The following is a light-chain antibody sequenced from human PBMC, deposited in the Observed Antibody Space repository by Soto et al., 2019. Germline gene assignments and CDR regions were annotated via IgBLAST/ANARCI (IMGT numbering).Light chain of an antibody. J-gene: IGKJ3*01. CDR1: QSVSSN. CDR3: QQYNSYSRVT. CDR2: GAS. V-gene: IGKV3-15*01. Sequence: EIVMTQSPATLSVSPGERATLSCRASQSVSSNLAWYQQKPGQAPRLXXYGASTRATGIPAKFSGGGSGTEFTLTISSLQPDDFATYYCQQYNSYSRVTFGPGTQVDI.